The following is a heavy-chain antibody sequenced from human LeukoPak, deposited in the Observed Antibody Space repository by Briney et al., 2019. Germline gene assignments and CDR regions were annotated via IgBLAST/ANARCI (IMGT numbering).Heavy chain of an antibody. CDR3: ARDGGYRRFDF. Sequence: SGGSLRLSCAASGFTFSSFAMNWVRQAPGKGLQWVSVISTTSLSTYYADSVKGRFTISRDNSKNTLYLQMSSLRVDDTAVYYCARDGGYRRFDFWGQGTLVTVSS. J-gene: IGHJ4*02. V-gene: IGHV3-23*01. CDR1: GFTFSSFA. CDR2: ISTTSLST. D-gene: IGHD2-2*02.